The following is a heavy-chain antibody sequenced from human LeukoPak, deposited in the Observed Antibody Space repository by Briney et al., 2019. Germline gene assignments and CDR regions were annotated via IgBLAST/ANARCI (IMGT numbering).Heavy chain of an antibody. D-gene: IGHD4-17*01. Sequence: PSETLSLTCAVSGYSISSGYYWGWIRQPPGKGLEWIGTIFHSGNTYYNPSLKSRVTISVDTSKNQFSLKLSSVTAADTAVYYCAREGRQDYVYFDHWGQGSLVTVSS. CDR2: IFHSGNT. J-gene: IGHJ4*02. CDR1: GYSISSGYY. V-gene: IGHV4-38-2*02. CDR3: AREGRQDYVYFDH.